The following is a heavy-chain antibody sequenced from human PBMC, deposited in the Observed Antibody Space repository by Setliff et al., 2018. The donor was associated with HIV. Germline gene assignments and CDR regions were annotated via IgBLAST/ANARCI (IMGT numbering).Heavy chain of an antibody. CDR3: ARLRLYNSALDY. D-gene: IGHD3-10*01. CDR2: IYSDGST. Sequence: GGSLRLSCAASGFTVSGSYMSWVRQAPGKGLEWVSTIYSDGSTYHADSVNGRFTLSRDISENALYLQIDSLRPEDTAVYYCARLRLYNSALDYWGQGTLVTVSS. J-gene: IGHJ4*02. V-gene: IGHV3-66*02. CDR1: GFTVSGSY.